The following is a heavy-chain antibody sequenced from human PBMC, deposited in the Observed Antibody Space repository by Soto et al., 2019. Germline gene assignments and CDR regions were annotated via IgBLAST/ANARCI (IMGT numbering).Heavy chain of an antibody. CDR2: IYYSGKT. J-gene: IGHJ6*02. Sequence: SETLSLTCTVSGGSISSYYWSWIRQPPGKGLEWIGYIYYSGKTYYNPSLKSRVTISVDTSKNQFSLKLTSVTAADTAVYYCARERERNPYDKNGMDVWGQGTTVSVSS. D-gene: IGHD3-9*01. V-gene: IGHV4-59*01. CDR3: ARERERNPYDKNGMDV. CDR1: GGSISSYY.